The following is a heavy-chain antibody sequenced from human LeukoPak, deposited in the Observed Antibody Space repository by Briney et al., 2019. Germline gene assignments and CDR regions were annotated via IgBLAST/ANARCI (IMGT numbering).Heavy chain of an antibody. CDR1: GGSISNYY. V-gene: IGHV4-59*01. J-gene: IGHJ4*02. CDR2: IYYSGST. D-gene: IGHD5-12*01. CDR3: ARGFDSKSTYFDY. Sequence: SETLSLSCTVSGGSISNYYWNWLRQPPGKGLEWIGYIYYSGSTNYNPSLKSRVTMSLDTSKNQFSLRLTSVTAADTAVYYCARGFDSKSTYFDYWGQGTLVTVSS.